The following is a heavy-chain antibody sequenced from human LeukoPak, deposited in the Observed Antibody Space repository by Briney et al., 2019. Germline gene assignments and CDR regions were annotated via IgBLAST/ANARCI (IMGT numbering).Heavy chain of an antibody. J-gene: IGHJ5*01. D-gene: IGHD2-21*01. CDR1: GGSFNGYY. CDR2: INHSESS. CDR3: ARGLRSVTYSGHWFDS. V-gene: IGHV4-34*01. Sequence: SETLSLTCAVSGGSFNGYYWSWIRQPPGKGLEWIGEINHSESSNYNPSLKSRVSISVDTAKNQLSLKVNSVTAADTAVYYCARGLRSVTYSGHWFDSWGQGSLVTVSS.